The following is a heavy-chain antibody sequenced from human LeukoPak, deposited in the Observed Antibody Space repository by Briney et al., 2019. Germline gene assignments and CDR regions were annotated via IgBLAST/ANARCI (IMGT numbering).Heavy chain of an antibody. D-gene: IGHD3-3*01. Sequence: ASVTVSCRASGSAFDHYGISWVRQTPGQGLESMGWISVNNGNPHYPKKFQGRVTMTTDTSTSTAYMEVRGLRADDTAVYYCQRITIFGVVIDFDYWGQGTLVAVSS. CDR2: ISVNNGNP. CDR1: GSAFDHYG. J-gene: IGHJ4*02. CDR3: QRITIFGVVIDFDY. V-gene: IGHV1-18*01.